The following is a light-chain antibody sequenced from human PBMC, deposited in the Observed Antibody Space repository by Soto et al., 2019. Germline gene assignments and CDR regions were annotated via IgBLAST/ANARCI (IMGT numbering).Light chain of an antibody. Sequence: AIQMTQSPSSLSASVGDRVTITCRASQGIRNDLGWYQQKPGKAPKLLICSASSLQSGVPSRFSGSGSGTDFTLTISSLQPEDFATYYCLQDYNDPWTFGQGTKVEIK. V-gene: IGKV1-6*01. J-gene: IGKJ1*01. CDR3: LQDYNDPWT. CDR2: SAS. CDR1: QGIRND.